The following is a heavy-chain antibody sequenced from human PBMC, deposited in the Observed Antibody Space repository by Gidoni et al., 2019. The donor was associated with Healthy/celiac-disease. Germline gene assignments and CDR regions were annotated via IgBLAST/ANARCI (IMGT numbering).Heavy chain of an antibody. V-gene: IGHV4-59*01. D-gene: IGHD6-13*01. CDR3: ARVIEEGYSSSWFDY. CDR2: IYYSGST. J-gene: IGHJ4*02. Sequence: QVQLQESGPGLVKPSETLSLTCTVPGGSISSYYWSWIRQPPGKGLEWIGYIYYSGSTNYNPSLKSRVTISVDTSKNQFSLKLSSVTAADTAVYYCARVIEEGYSSSWFDYWGQGTLVTVSS. CDR1: GGSISSYY.